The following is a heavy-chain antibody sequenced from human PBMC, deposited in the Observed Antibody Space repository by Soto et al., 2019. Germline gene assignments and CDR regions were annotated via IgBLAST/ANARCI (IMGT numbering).Heavy chain of an antibody. V-gene: IGHV3-30-3*01. Sequence: SLRLSCAASGFILSSYAMHWVRQAPGKGLEWVAVISYDGSNKYYADSVKGRFTISRDNSKNTLYLQMNSLRAEDPAVYYCARTIVLMVYAPLDYWGQGILVTVPS. CDR3: ARTIVLMVYAPLDY. CDR2: ISYDGSNK. J-gene: IGHJ4*02. D-gene: IGHD2-8*01. CDR1: GFILSSYA.